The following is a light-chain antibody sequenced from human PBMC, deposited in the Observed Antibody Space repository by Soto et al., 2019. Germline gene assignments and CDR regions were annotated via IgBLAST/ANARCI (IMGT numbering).Light chain of an antibody. CDR1: QRISSY. CDR3: QQSYSTAVT. V-gene: IGKV1-39*01. Sequence: DIQMTQSPSSLSASIGDRVTITCRARQRISSYLNWFRQKPGEAPQLLIQAASSLQSGVPSRFSGSGSGTDISLIINRLQPEDFAVYSCQQSYSTAVTFGQGTKV. CDR2: AAS. J-gene: IGKJ2*01.